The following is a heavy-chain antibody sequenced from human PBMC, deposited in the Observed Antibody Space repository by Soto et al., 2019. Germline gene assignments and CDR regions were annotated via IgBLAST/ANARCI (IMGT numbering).Heavy chain of an antibody. CDR2: ISGSGGST. D-gene: IGHD4-17*01. J-gene: IGHJ4*02. Sequence: PGGSLRLSCAASGFTFSSYAMSWVRQAPGKGLEWVSAISGSGGSTYYADSVKGRFTISRDNSKNTLYLQMNSLRAEDTAVYYCAKDTWHGDYLRYKDLFDYWGQGTLVTVSS. V-gene: IGHV3-23*01. CDR3: AKDTWHGDYLRYKDLFDY. CDR1: GFTFSSYA.